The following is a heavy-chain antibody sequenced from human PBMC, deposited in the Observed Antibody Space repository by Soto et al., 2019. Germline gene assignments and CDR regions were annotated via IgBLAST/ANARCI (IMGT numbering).Heavy chain of an antibody. Sequence: SETLSLTCNVSGGSISKFYWAWIRKTAGNGLEWMGCVYATGTTDYNPSLRSRVAMSVDISKKTFSLRLRSVTGADSGVYYCVRDGSKSLRDWFDPWGQGILVTVSS. CDR1: GGSISKFY. V-gene: IGHV4-4*07. J-gene: IGHJ5*02. CDR3: VRDGSKSLRDWFDP. CDR2: VYATGTT.